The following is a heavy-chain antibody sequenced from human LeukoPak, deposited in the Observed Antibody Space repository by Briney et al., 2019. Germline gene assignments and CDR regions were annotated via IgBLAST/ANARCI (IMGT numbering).Heavy chain of an antibody. CDR2: IEPKSGGT. CDR3: ARVVPSPH. V-gene: IGHV1-2*02. D-gene: IGHD1-26*01. CDR1: GNTFTDYY. J-gene: IGHJ4*02. Sequence: EASVKVSCKASGNTFTDYYTHWARQAPGQGLEWMGRIEPKSGGTIYAQKFQDRVTLTRDTSISTAYMELSSLRSDDAAVYYCARVVPSPHWGQGTLVTVSA.